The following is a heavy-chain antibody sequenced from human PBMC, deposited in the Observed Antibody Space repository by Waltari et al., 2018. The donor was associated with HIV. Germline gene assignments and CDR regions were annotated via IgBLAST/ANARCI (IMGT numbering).Heavy chain of an antibody. D-gene: IGHD7-27*01. Sequence: QVQLPQSGQGVVKHSQTLNLTCAISGDSVSRTSAAWTWNRQSPSRGLEWLGRTYYRSKWYNDYAVSVKSRISINPATSKNQFSLQLKSVTPEDTAVYYCARLTGDDGGGYWGQGTLVTVSS. V-gene: IGHV6-1*01. CDR2: TYYRSKWYN. CDR1: GDSVSRTSAA. J-gene: IGHJ4*02. CDR3: ARLTGDDGGGY.